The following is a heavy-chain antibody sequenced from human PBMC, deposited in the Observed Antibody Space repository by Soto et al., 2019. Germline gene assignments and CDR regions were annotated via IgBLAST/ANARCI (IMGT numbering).Heavy chain of an antibody. V-gene: IGHV3-21*01. CDR1: GFTFSSYG. J-gene: IGHJ6*02. CDR3: AREDSTSSMGMDV. D-gene: IGHD2-2*01. Sequence: GGSLRLSCAASGFTFSSYGMNWVRQAPGKGLEWVSSISSSSSYIYYADSVKGRFTISRDNAKNSLYLQMNSLRAEDTAVYYCAREDSTSSMGMDVWGQGTTVTVSS. CDR2: ISSSSSYI.